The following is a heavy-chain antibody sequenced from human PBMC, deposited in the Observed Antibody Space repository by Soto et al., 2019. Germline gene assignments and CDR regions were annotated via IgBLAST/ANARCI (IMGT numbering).Heavy chain of an antibody. CDR2: ISTYTGNT. CDR1: GYTFTNYD. J-gene: IGHJ6*02. D-gene: IGHD3-10*01. Sequence: QVHLVQSGAEVKQPGASVKVSCKASGYTFTNYDINWVRQAPGQGLEWMGWISTYTGNTNYAQKLQGRVTITTDTSTSTAYMELRSLRSDDTAVYYCARGYYYGSGRPTPGGMDVWGQGTTVTVSS. V-gene: IGHV1-18*01. CDR3: ARGYYYGSGRPTPGGMDV.